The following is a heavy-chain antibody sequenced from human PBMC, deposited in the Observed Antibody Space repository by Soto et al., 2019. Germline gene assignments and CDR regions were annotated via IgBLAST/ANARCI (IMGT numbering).Heavy chain of an antibody. CDR2: ISAYNGNT. V-gene: IGHV1-18*01. D-gene: IGHD3-10*01. CDR1: GYSFTSYG. Sequence: QVQLVQSGAEVKKPGASVKVSCKASGYSFTSYGISWVRQAPGQGLEWMGWISAYNGNTNYAQKLQGRVTITTDTSTSKGSMELRRLRSDDTAAYYCARANGFGESDVWGQGTTVTVSS. J-gene: IGHJ6*02. CDR3: ARANGFGESDV.